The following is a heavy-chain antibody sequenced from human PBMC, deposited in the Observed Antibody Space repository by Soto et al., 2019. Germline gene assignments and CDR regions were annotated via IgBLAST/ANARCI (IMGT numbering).Heavy chain of an antibody. D-gene: IGHD3-10*01. CDR2: ISAGGGGT. V-gene: IGHV3-23*01. Sequence: PGGSLRLSCAGSGFTLTRSAVSWVRQAPGKGLEWVSGISAGGGGTYYADSVKGRFTISRDNSRNTVYLQMNSLRGDDTALYYCVKNSGWFNTWGQGALVTVSS. CDR1: GFTLTRSA. J-gene: IGHJ5*02. CDR3: VKNSGWFNT.